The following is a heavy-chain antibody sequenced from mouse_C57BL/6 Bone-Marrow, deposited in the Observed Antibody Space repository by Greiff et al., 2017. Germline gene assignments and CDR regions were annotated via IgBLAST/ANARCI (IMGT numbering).Heavy chain of an antibody. CDR3: SEDSAVYYCAWGGSSFWYFDV. CDR2: GQGLEWIG. J-gene: IGHJ1*03. D-gene: IGHD1-1*01. Sequence: VQLQQSGPELARPWASVKISCQAFYTFSRRVHFAIRDTNYWMQWVKQRPGQGLEWIGAIYPGNGDTSYNQKFKGKATLTADKSSSTAYMQLISLTSEDSAVYYCAWGGSSFWYFDVWGTGTTVTVSS. V-gene: IGHV1-87*01. CDR1: YTFSRRVH.